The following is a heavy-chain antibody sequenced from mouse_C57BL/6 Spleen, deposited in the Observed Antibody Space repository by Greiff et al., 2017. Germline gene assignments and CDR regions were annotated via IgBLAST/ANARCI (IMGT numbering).Heavy chain of an antibody. V-gene: IGHV1-47*01. CDR1: GYTFTTYP. Sequence: QVQLKESGAELVKPGASVKMSCKASGYTFTTYPIEWMKQNHGQSLEWIGNFHPYNDDTKYNEKFKGKTTLTVEKSSSTVYLELSRLTSDDSAVYYCAIHYYGSSYYDSFAYWGQGTLVTVSA. D-gene: IGHD1-1*01. CDR2: FHPYNDDT. J-gene: IGHJ3*01. CDR3: AIHYYGSSYYDSFAY.